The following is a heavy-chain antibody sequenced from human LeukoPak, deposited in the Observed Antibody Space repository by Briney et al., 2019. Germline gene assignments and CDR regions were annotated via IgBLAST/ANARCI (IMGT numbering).Heavy chain of an antibody. CDR3: ARSTMFDYGDYEGDY. J-gene: IGHJ4*02. CDR1: GFTFSSYS. CDR2: ISSSSSYI. Sequence: GGSLRLSCAASGFTFSSYSMNWVRQAPGKGLEWVSSISSSSSYIYYADSVKGRFTISRDNAKNSLYLQMNSLRAEDTAVYYCARSTMFDYGDYEGDYWGQGTLVTVSS. V-gene: IGHV3-21*01. D-gene: IGHD4-17*01.